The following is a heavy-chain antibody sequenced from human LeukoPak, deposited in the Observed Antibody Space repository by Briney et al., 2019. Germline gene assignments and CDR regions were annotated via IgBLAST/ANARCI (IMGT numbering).Heavy chain of an antibody. D-gene: IGHD3-16*02. CDR2: IKQDGSEK. CDR3: ARDVVTSLNIVKYYYCGMDV. CDR1: GFTFSSYW. J-gene: IGHJ6*02. V-gene: IGHV3-7*01. Sequence: PGGSLRLSCAASGFTFSSYWMSWVRQAPGKGLEWVANIKQDGSEKYYVDSVKGRFTISRDNAKNSLYLQMNSLRAEDTAVYYCARDVVTSLNIVKYYYCGMDVWGQGTTVTVSS.